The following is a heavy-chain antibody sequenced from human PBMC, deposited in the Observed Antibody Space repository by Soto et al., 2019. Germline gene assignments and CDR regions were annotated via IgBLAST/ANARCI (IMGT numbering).Heavy chain of an antibody. CDR2: IYYSGST. J-gene: IGHJ4*02. CDR3: ARAWGIEARPGVFDY. D-gene: IGHD6-6*01. Sequence: PSETLSLTCTVSGGSISSYYWSWIRQPPGKGLEWIGYIYYSGSTNYNPSLKSRVTISVDTSKNQFSLKLSSVTAADTAVYYCARAWGIEARPGVFDYCGQGTLVTVSS. V-gene: IGHV4-59*01. CDR1: GGSISSYY.